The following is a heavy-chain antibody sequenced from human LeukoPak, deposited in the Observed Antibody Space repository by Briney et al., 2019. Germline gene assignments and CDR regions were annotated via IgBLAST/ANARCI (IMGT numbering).Heavy chain of an antibody. D-gene: IGHD7-27*01. Sequence: PGGSLRLSCAASGFTFSSYSMNWVRQAPGKGLEWGSSISSSSSYIYYADSVKGGFTVSRDNAKNSVYLQMNSLRAEDTAVYYCARDLNWETYWGQGTLVSVSS. CDR2: ISSSSSYI. CDR1: GFTFSSYS. CDR3: ARDLNWETY. V-gene: IGHV3-21*01. J-gene: IGHJ4*02.